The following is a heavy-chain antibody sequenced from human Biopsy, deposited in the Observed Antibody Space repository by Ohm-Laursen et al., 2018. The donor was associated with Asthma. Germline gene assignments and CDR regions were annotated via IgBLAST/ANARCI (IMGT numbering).Heavy chain of an antibody. Sequence: SLRLSCAASRFTYEMHWVRQAPGKGLEWVAVISYDGSSIYYADSVKGRFTISRDNSRNTLSLQMNSLAAEDTAVYYCAREGVAGTHIEDWGQGTLVTVSS. D-gene: IGHD6-19*01. CDR1: RFTYE. J-gene: IGHJ4*02. CDR2: ISYDGSSI. V-gene: IGHV3-30-3*01. CDR3: AREGVAGTHIED.